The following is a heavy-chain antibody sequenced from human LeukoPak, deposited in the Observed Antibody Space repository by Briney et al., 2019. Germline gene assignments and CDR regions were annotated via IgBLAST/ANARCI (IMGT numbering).Heavy chain of an antibody. V-gene: IGHV2-5*01. CDR1: GFSLSTSGVG. CDR2: IYWNDDK. Sequence: SGPTLVKPTQTLTLTCTFSGFSLSTSGVGVGWTRQPPGKALEWLALIYWNDDKRCSPSLKSRLTITKDTSKNQVVLTMTNMDPVDTATYYCARGYLEYCGMDVWGQGTTVTVSS. CDR3: ARGYLEYCGMDV. J-gene: IGHJ6*02. D-gene: IGHD6-13*01.